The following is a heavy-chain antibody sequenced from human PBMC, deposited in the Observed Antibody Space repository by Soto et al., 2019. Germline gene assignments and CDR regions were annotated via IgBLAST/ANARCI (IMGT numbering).Heavy chain of an antibody. CDR3: AAPPRY. V-gene: IGHV4-59*01. Sequence: QVQLQESGPGLVKPSETLSLTCTVSGGSISSYYWSWIRQPPGKGLEWIGYIYDSGSTNYNPSLKSRVTISVDTSKNQFSLKLTSVTATDTAVYYCAAPPRYWGQGTLVTVSS. CDR1: GGSISSYY. D-gene: IGHD6-6*01. CDR2: IYDSGST. J-gene: IGHJ4*02.